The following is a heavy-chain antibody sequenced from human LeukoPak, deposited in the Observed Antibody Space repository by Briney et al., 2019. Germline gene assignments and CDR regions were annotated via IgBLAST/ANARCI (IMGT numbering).Heavy chain of an antibody. V-gene: IGHV3-48*03. J-gene: IGHJ4*02. CDR3: AGAGFDY. CDR2: ISSSGSSI. Sequence: GGSLRLSCAASGFTFSGHEMNWVRQAPGKGLEWVACISSSGSSIYYADSVKGRFTIPRDNAKNSLYLRMNSLRAEDTAVYYCAGAGFDYWGQGTLVTVSS. CDR1: GFTFSGHE.